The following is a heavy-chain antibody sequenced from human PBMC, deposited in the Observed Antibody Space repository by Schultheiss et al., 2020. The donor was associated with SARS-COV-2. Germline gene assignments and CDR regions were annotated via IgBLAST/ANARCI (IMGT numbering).Heavy chain of an antibody. Sequence: GGSLRLSCAASGFTFSSYGMHWVRQAPGKGLEWVAVIWYDGSNKYYADSVKGRFTISRDNSKNTLYLQMNSLRVEDTAVYYCARGRSPDWYFDLWGRGSLVTVSS. V-gene: IGHV3-33*01. CDR2: IWYDGSNK. CDR3: ARGRSPDWYFDL. D-gene: IGHD1-26*01. CDR1: GFTFSSYG. J-gene: IGHJ2*01.